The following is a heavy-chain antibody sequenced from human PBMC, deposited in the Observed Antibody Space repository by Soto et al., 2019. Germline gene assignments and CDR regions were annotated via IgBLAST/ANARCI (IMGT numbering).Heavy chain of an antibody. V-gene: IGHV1-69*13. D-gene: IGHD3-10*01. CDR3: ASEAPGALDY. CDR1: GGTFSSYA. J-gene: IGHJ4*02. Sequence: ASVKVSCKASGGTFSSYAISWVRQAPGQGLEWMGGIIPIFGTANYAQKFQGRVTITADESTSTAYMELSSLRSEDTAVYYCASEAPGALDYWGQGTLVTVSS. CDR2: IIPIFGTA.